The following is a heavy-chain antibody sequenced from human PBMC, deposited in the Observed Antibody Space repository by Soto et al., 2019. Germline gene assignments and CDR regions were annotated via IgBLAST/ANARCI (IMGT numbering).Heavy chain of an antibody. CDR3: AKDRTIFGALLDY. D-gene: IGHD3-3*01. CDR1: GFTFSSYG. CDR2: ISYDGSNK. Sequence: GGSLRLSCAASGFTFSSYGMHWVRQAPGKGLEWVAVISYDGSNKYYADSVKGRFTISRDNSKNTLYLQMNSLRAEDTAVYYCAKDRTIFGALLDYWGQGTLVTVSS. J-gene: IGHJ4*02. V-gene: IGHV3-30*18.